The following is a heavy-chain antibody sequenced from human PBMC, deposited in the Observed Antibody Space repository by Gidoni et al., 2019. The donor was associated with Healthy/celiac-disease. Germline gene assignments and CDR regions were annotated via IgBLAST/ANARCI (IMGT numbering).Heavy chain of an antibody. V-gene: IGHV3-30-3*01. J-gene: IGHJ6*02. CDR2: ISYDGSNK. CDR1: GFTVSSYA. D-gene: IGHD2-2*01. CDR3: ASRYCSSTSCLGFGGMDV. Sequence: QVQLVESGGGVVQPGRSLRPSCAASGFTVSSYAMHWVRQAPGKGLEWVAVISYDGSNKYYADSVKGRFTISRDNSKNTLYLQMNSLRAEDTAVYYCASRYCSSTSCLGFGGMDVWGQGTTVTVSS.